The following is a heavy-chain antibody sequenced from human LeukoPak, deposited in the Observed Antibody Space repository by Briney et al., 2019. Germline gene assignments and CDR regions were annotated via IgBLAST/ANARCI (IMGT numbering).Heavy chain of an antibody. V-gene: IGHV3-30-3*01. J-gene: IGHJ4*02. CDR1: GFTFSSYA. CDR2: ISYDGSNK. D-gene: IGHD4-17*01. Sequence: GGSQRLSCAASGFTFSSYAMHWVRQAPGKGLEWVAVISYDGSNKYYADSVKGRFTISRDNSKNTLYLQMNSLRAEDTAVYYCAREEGLTVTIDYWGQGTLVTVSS. CDR3: AREEGLTVTIDY.